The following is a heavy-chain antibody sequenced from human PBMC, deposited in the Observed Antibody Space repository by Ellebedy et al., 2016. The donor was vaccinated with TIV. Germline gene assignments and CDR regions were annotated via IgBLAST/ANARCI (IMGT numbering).Heavy chain of an antibody. V-gene: IGHV3-53*01. CDR2: IYRGCST. D-gene: IGHD2-2*01. J-gene: IGHJ4*02. CDR3: AKGGPGSSSPHDY. Sequence: GESLKISCAASGFTVSSNYMTWVRPAPGKGLEWVSVIYRGCSTNYADSVKGRFTISSDNSQNTLSLHMNSLRAEDTAVYYCAKGGPGSSSPHDYWGQGTLVTFSS. CDR1: GFTVSSNY.